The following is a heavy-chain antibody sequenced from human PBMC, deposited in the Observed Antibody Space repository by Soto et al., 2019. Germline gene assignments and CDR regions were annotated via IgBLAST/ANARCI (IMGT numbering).Heavy chain of an antibody. CDR2: TYYRSQWHN. CDR1: GDSVSSNSAT. D-gene: IGHD3-10*01. V-gene: IGHV6-1*01. J-gene: IGHJ3*02. CDR3: ARERGFLSEDLDI. Sequence: SQTLSLTCGISGDSVSSNSATWNWIRQSPSRGLEWLGRTYYRSQWHNEYEESVKSRITINPDTSKNQFSLQLNSMSPEDTAVYYCARERGFLSEDLDIWGRGTMVTVSS.